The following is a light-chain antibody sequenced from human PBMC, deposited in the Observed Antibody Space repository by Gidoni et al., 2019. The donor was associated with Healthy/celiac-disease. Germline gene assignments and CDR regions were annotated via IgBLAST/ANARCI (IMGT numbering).Light chain of an antibody. V-gene: IGKV1-5*03. J-gene: IGKJ3*01. Sequence: DIQMTQSPSTLSASVGDRGTITCRASQSISSWLAWYQQKPGKAPKLLIYKASSLESGVPSRFSGSGSGTEFTLTISSLQPDDFATYYCQQYNSYPIFTFGPGTKVDTK. CDR1: QSISSW. CDR2: KAS. CDR3: QQYNSYPIFT.